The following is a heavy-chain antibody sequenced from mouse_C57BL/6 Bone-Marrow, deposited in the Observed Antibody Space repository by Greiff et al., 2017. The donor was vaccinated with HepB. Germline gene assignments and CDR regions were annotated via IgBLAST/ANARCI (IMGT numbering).Heavy chain of an antibody. D-gene: IGHD1-1*01. Sequence: QVQLQQSGPELVKPGASVKISCKASGYAFSSSWMNWVKQRPGKGLEWIGRIYPGDGDTNYNGKFTGKATLTADKSSSTAYMQLSSLTSEDSAVYFCASPVVAPYFDYWGQGTTLTVSS. V-gene: IGHV1-82*01. J-gene: IGHJ2*01. CDR2: IYPGDGDT. CDR1: GYAFSSSW. CDR3: ASPVVAPYFDY.